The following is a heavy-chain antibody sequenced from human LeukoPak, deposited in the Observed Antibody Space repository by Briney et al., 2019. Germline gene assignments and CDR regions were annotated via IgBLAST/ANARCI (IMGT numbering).Heavy chain of an antibody. J-gene: IGHJ4*02. CDR3: ATLSGAFDY. CDR2: ISYDGSNK. CDR1: GFIFSSYA. D-gene: IGHD3-10*01. Sequence: GRSLSLSCAASGFIFSSYARHWVRQAPGQGLEWVAVISYDGSNKDYAESVKRRFTISRDNSKNTLYLQMNSLRAEDTAVYYCATLSGAFDYWGQGTLVTVSS. V-gene: IGHV3-30-3*01.